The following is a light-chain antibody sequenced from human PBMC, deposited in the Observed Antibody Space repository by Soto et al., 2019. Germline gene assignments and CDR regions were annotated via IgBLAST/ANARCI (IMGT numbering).Light chain of an antibody. Sequence: EIVLTQSPGTLSVSPGEGATLACRASQTIDSNNLDWYQQKPVQAPSLLIYGTSSRATGIPDRFSGSGSGTDFTLTISRLEPEDSAIYYCQQYGSWTFGQGTKVEIK. J-gene: IGKJ1*01. CDR2: GTS. CDR1: QTIDSNN. V-gene: IGKV3-20*01. CDR3: QQYGSWT.